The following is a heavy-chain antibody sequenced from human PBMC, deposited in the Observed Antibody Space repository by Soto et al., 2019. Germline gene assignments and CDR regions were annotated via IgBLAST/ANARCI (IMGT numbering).Heavy chain of an antibody. CDR3: VRDGTKTLRDWFDP. CDR2: IYATGTT. J-gene: IGHJ5*02. CDR1: GASISGYY. D-gene: IGHD1-1*01. Sequence: SETLSLTCTVSGASISGYYWSWIRKSAGKGLEWIGRIYATGTTDYNPSLKSRVMMSVDTSKKQFSLRLRSVTAADTAVYYCVRDGTKTLRDWFDPWGQGISGTVSS. V-gene: IGHV4-4*07.